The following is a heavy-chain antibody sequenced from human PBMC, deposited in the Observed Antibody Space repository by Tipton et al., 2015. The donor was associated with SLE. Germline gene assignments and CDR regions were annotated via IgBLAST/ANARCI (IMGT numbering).Heavy chain of an antibody. CDR1: GGSISHFY. CDR2: IYYSGTT. V-gene: IGHV4-59*01. J-gene: IGHJ6*02. CDR3: ARGSRGVGFDV. Sequence: LRLSCSVAGGSISHFYWSWIRQPPGKGLEWIAYIYYSGTTNYNPSLKSRVSISVDTSKNHFSLNLYSVTAADTAVYYCARGSRGVGFDVWGHGTTVIVFS. D-gene: IGHD3-10*01.